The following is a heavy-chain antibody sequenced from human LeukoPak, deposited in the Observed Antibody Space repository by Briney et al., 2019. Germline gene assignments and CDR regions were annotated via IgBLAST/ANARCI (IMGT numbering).Heavy chain of an antibody. D-gene: IGHD3-10*01. J-gene: IGHJ6*04. CDR2: IYSGGST. CDR3: ARAPYGLGSYYGMDV. V-gene: IGHV3-53*01. Sequence: PGGSLRLSCAASGFTVSSNYMSWVRQAPGKGLEWVSVIYSGGSTYYADSVKGRFTISRDNSKNTLYLQMNSLRAEDTAVYYCARAPYGLGSYYGMDVWGKGTTVTVSS. CDR1: GFTVSSNY.